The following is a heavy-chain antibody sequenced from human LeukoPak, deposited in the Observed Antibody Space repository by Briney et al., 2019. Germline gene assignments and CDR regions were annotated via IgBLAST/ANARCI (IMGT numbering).Heavy chain of an antibody. CDR1: GFTFSTFS. CDR2: ISPSSSAI. V-gene: IGHV3-48*02. D-gene: IGHD4-17*01. J-gene: IGHJ4*02. Sequence: GGSLRLSCAASGFTFSTFSMNWVRQAPGKGLEWVSYISPSSSAIDHADSVKGRFTISRDNAKNSLYLQMNSLRDEDTAVYYCARDRDYAFDYWGQGIRVTVSS. CDR3: ARDRDYAFDY.